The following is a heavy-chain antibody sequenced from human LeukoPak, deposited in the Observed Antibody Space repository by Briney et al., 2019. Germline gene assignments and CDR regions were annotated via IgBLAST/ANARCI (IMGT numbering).Heavy chain of an antibody. CDR3: AREERRYDILTGYFLPPYYFDY. CDR2: ISAYNGNT. D-gene: IGHD3-9*01. J-gene: IGHJ4*02. CDR1: GYTFTSYG. Sequence: ASVKVSCKASGYTFTSYGISWVRQAPGQGLEWMGWISAYNGNTNYAQKLQGRVTMTTDTSTSTAYMELRSLRSDDTAVYYCAREERRYDILTGYFLPPYYFDYWGQGTLVTVSS. V-gene: IGHV1-18*01.